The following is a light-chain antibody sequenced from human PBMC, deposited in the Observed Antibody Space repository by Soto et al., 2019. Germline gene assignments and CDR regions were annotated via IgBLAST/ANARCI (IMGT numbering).Light chain of an antibody. Sequence: DIQMTQSPSTLSASVGDRVTITCRASQSISIWLAWYQQKPGKAPKLLIYKASSLESGVPSRFSGSGSGTEFTLTSSSLQPDDFATYYCQQYSNSWTFGQGTKVEIK. CDR2: KAS. J-gene: IGKJ1*01. CDR3: QQYSNSWT. V-gene: IGKV1-5*03. CDR1: QSISIW.